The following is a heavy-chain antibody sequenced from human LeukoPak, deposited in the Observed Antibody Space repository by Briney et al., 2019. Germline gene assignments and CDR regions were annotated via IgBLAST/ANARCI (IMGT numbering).Heavy chain of an antibody. J-gene: IGHJ4*02. CDR1: AFTFSSYA. D-gene: IGHD6-6*01. V-gene: IGHV3-23*01. Sequence: PGGSLRLSCAASAFTFSSYAMSWVRQAPGKGLEWVSAITGSGGSTYYAASVKGRFTISRDDFKNTLYLQMNSLRAEDTAVYYCAKDRWRRSSGGFDYWGQGTLVTVSS. CDR2: ITGSGGST. CDR3: AKDRWRRSSGGFDY.